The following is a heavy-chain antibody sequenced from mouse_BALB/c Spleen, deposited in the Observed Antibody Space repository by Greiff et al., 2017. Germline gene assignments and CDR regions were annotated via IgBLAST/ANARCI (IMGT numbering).Heavy chain of an antibody. D-gene: IGHD1-1*01. Sequence: VQLKQSGAELVRPGASVKLSCTASGFNIKDYYMHWVKQRPEQGLEWIGWIDPENGDTEYAPKFQGKATMTADTSSNTAYLQLSSLTSEDTAVYYCNAYCGSSLFAYWGQGTLVTVSA. V-gene: IGHV14-4*02. CDR1: GFNIKDYY. CDR3: NAYCGSSLFAY. J-gene: IGHJ3*01. CDR2: IDPENGDT.